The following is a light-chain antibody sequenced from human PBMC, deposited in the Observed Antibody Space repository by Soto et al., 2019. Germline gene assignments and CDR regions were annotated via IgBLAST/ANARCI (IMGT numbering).Light chain of an antibody. CDR3: QQYGSSPT. V-gene: IGKV3-20*01. Sequence: EIVLTQSPGTLSLSPGERATLCCRASQSVSNNYLAWYQQKPGQAPRRLIYGASSRATGIPDRFSGSGSGTDFTLTISRLEPEDFAVYYCQQYGSSPTFGEGTRLEIK. CDR2: GAS. CDR1: QSVSNNY. J-gene: IGKJ5*01.